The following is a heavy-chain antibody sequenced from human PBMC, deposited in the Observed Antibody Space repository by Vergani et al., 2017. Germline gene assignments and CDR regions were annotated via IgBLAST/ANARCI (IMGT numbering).Heavy chain of an antibody. CDR2: IIPILSIA. J-gene: IGHJ4*02. CDR1: GGTFSSYT. CDR3: ARNLGYCSGSSCSY. Sequence: QVQLVQSGAEVKKPGSSVKVSCKASGGTFSSYTISWVRQAPGQGLEWMGRIIPILSIANYAQKFQGRVTITADKSTSTAYMELSSLRSEDTAVYYCARNLGYCSGSSCSYWSQGTLVTVSS. V-gene: IGHV1-69*02. D-gene: IGHD2-15*01.